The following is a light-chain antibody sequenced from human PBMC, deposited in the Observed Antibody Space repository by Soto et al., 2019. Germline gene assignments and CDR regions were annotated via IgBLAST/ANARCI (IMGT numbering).Light chain of an antibody. CDR2: AAS. V-gene: IGKV1-9*01. J-gene: IGKJ4*01. Sequence: DIQLTQSPSFLSASVGDIVTITCRASQGIKDFLAWYQQKPGKAPKLLVYAASTLQAGVPTRFSGFATGTEFTLTINNLQPADSATYYCQQFNIYPLTCGGGTKVEIK. CDR3: QQFNIYPLT. CDR1: QGIKDF.